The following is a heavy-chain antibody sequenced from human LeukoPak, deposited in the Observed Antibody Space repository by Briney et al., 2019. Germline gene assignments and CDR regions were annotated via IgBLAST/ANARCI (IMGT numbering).Heavy chain of an antibody. D-gene: IGHD2/OR15-2a*01. CDR3: VSFYETY. Sequence: GGSLRLSCATSGNYWMHWVRQVPGKGLVWVSHINSDGSWTSYADSVKGRYTISKDNAKNTVYLQMNSLRAEDTAVYYCVSFYETYWGRGTLVTVSS. J-gene: IGHJ4*02. CDR1: GNYW. V-gene: IGHV3-74*01. CDR2: INSDGSWT.